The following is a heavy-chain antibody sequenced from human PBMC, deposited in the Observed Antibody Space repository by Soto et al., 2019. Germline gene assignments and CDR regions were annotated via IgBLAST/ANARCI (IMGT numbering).Heavy chain of an antibody. J-gene: IGHJ4*02. D-gene: IGHD3-22*01. CDR1: GFTFSSYG. V-gene: IGHV3-30*03. Sequence: QVQLVESGGGVVQPGRSLRLSCAASGFTFSSYGMHWVRQAPGKGLEWVAVISYDGSNKYYADSVKGRFTISRDNSKNTLYLQMNSLRAEDKAVYYCAREALYFYDMGYFDYWGQGTLVTVSS. CDR2: ISYDGSNK. CDR3: AREALYFYDMGYFDY.